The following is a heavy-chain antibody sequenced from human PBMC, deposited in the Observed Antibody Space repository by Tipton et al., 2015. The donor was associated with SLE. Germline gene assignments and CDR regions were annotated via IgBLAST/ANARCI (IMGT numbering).Heavy chain of an antibody. CDR2: IYYSGRT. V-gene: IGHV4-39*07. Sequence: TLSLTCTVSGDSIRRIGYYWDWIRQPPGKGLEWIGTIYYSGRTNYNPSHKSRVTFSLDASKNQFSLKMNSVTAADTALYYCARGVAGYYFFCYMDVWGEGTTVTVSS. CDR1: GDSIRRIGYY. CDR3: ARGVAGYYFFCYMDV. D-gene: IGHD2-15*01. J-gene: IGHJ6*03.